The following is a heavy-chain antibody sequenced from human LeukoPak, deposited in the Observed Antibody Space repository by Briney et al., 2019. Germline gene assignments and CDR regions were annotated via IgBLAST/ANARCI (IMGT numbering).Heavy chain of an antibody. J-gene: IGHJ4*02. V-gene: IGHV4-34*01. Sequence: SETLSLTCAVYGGSFSGYYWSWIRQPPGKGLEWIGEINHSGSTNYNPSLKSRVTVSRDTSKNQFSLKLSSVTAADTAVYYCASGYYDILTGYPSFDYWGQGTLVTVSS. D-gene: IGHD3-9*01. CDR3: ASGYYDILTGYPSFDY. CDR1: GGSFSGYY. CDR2: INHSGST.